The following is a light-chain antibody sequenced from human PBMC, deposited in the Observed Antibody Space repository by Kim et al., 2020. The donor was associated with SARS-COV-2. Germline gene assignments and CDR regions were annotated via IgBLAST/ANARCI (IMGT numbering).Light chain of an antibody. V-gene: IGKV3-20*01. CDR1: QSVGADD. CDR3: QQYNESPRT. Sequence: AGEEATLSCRASQSVGADDLAWYQQKPGQAPRLLIYAANIRATGIPDRFRGSGSGADFTLTISGLEPEDFAVYFCQQYNESPRTFGPGTKVDIK. CDR2: AAN. J-gene: IGKJ3*01.